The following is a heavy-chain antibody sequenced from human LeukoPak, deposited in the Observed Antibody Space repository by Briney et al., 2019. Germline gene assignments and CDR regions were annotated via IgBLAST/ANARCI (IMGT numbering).Heavy chain of an antibody. CDR2: IYYSGST. Sequence: SETLSLTCTVSGGSISSSSYYWGWIRQPPGKGLEWIGSIYYSGSTYYNPSLKSRVTISVDTSKNQFSLKLSSVTAADTAVYYCARGPGIAAAGTRYYYYGMDVWGQGTTVTVSS. CDR1: GGSISSSSYY. CDR3: ARGPGIAAAGTRYYYYGMDV. V-gene: IGHV4-39*01. D-gene: IGHD6-13*01. J-gene: IGHJ6*02.